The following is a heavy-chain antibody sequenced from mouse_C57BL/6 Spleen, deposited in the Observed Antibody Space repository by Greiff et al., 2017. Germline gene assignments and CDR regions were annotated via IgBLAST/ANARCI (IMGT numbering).Heavy chain of an antibody. CDR1: GFNIKDYY. J-gene: IGHJ2*01. D-gene: IGHD1-1*01. Sequence: VQLQQSGAELVKPGASVKLSCTASGFNIKDYYMHWVKQRTEQGLEWIGRIDPEDGETKYAPKFQGKATLTADTSSNTAYLQLSSLTSEDTAVYYCARFDYGSSHDYWGQGTTLTVSS. CDR2: IDPEDGET. CDR3: ARFDYGSSHDY. V-gene: IGHV14-2*01.